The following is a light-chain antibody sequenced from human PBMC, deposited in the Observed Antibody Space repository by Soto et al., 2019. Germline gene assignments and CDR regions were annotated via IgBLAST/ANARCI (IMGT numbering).Light chain of an antibody. V-gene: IGLV2-23*01. Sequence: QRVLTQAASVYGSPGQSITISCTGTSNDFGSYNLVSWYQQHPGTAPKLIIYEANKRPSGLSTRFSGSKSGNTASLTISGLQAEDEADYFCSSYAGISTLVVFGGGTKVTVL. CDR1: SNDFGSYNL. J-gene: IGLJ2*01. CDR3: SSYAGISTLVV. CDR2: EAN.